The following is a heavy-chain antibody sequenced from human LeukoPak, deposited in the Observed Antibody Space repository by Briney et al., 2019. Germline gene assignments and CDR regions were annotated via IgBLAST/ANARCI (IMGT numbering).Heavy chain of an antibody. CDR2: IYYSGST. CDR3: ASIYDILTGSYGMDV. D-gene: IGHD3-9*01. CDR1: GGSISSYY. Sequence: SETLSLTCTVSGGSISSYYWSWIRHPPGKGLEWIGYIYYSGSTNYNPSLKSRVTISVDTSKNQFSLKLSSVTAADTAVYYCASIYDILTGSYGMDVWGQGTTVTVSS. V-gene: IGHV4-59*08. J-gene: IGHJ6*02.